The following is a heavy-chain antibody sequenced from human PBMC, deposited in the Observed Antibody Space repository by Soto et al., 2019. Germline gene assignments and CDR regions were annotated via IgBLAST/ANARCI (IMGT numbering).Heavy chain of an antibody. CDR2: INHSGST. V-gene: IGHV4-34*01. D-gene: IGHD3-16*02. CDR1: GGSFSGYY. Sequence: PSETLSLTCAVYGGSFSGYYWSWIRQPPGKGLEWIGEINHSGSTNYNASLKSRVTISVDTSKNQFSLKLSSVTAADTAVYYCARGKLSDYVWGSYRYHFDYWGQGTVVTVSS. J-gene: IGHJ4*02. CDR3: ARGKLSDYVWGSYRYHFDY.